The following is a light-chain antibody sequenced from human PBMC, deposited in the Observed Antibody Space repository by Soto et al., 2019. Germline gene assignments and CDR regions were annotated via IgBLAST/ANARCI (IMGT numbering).Light chain of an antibody. V-gene: IGLV2-8*01. CDR2: DVT. CDR1: SRDVGGYTY. Sequence: QSALTQPPSASGSPGQSVTISCTGTSRDVGGYTYVSWYQQHPGKAPKLLIHDVTERPSGGPDRFSGSRSDSTASLTVSGLHAEDEADYYCSSYAGNDIVLFGGGTKLTVL. CDR3: SSYAGNDIVL. J-gene: IGLJ2*01.